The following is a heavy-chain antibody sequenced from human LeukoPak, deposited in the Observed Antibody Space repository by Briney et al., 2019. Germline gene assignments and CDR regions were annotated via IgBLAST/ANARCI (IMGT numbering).Heavy chain of an antibody. CDR2: INPNSGGT. J-gene: IGHJ6*03. D-gene: IGHD3-10*01. CDR1: GYTFTSYY. Sequence: ASVKVSCKASGYTFTSYYMHWVRQAPGQGLEWMGWINPNSGGTNYAQKFQGRVTMTRDTSISTAYMELSRLRSDDTAVYYCARQYFYYYYMDVWGKGTTVTISS. V-gene: IGHV1-2*02. CDR3: ARQYFYYYYMDV.